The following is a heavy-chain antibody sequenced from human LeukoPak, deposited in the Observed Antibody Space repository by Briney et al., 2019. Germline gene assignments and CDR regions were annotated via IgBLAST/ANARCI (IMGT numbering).Heavy chain of an antibody. V-gene: IGHV2-5*02. CDR3: AHSGVATKGFYFDY. Sequence: SGPTLLNPTPPLTLTSTFSGFSLSTSGVGVGWIRQPPGKALEWLALIYWDDDKRYSPSLKSRLTITKDTSKNQVVLTMTNMDPVDTATYYCAHSGVATKGFYFDYWGQGTLVTVSS. J-gene: IGHJ4*02. CDR1: GFSLSTSGVG. CDR2: IYWDDDK. D-gene: IGHD5-24*01.